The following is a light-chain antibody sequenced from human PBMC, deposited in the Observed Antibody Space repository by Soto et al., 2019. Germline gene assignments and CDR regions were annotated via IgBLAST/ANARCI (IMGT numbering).Light chain of an antibody. CDR1: QGISSW. CDR2: DAS. J-gene: IGKJ1*01. CDR3: QQYANYWT. V-gene: IGKV1-5*01. Sequence: DIQMTQSPSTLSASVGDRVTITCRASQGISSWLAWYQQKPGKAPKLLIYDASNLKSGVPSRFSGSGSGTEFTLTISSLQADDFATYYCQQYANYWTVGQATKVDIK.